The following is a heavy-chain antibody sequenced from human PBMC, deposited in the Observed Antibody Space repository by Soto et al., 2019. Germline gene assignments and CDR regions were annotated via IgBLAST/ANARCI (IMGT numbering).Heavy chain of an antibody. CDR3: ARERGSSWTFDY. J-gene: IGHJ4*02. V-gene: IGHV3-48*01. D-gene: IGHD2-15*01. Sequence: PGGSLRLSCAASGFTFSTYSMNWVRQAPGKGLEWVSSISSSSTIYYADSVKGRFTISRDNVQNSLYLQMHSLRAEDTAVYYCARERGSSWTFDYWGQGTLVTVSS. CDR1: GFTFSTYS. CDR2: ISSSSTI.